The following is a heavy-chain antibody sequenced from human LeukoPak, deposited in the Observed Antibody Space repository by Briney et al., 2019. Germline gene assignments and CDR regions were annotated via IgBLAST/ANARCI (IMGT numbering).Heavy chain of an antibody. CDR2: ISSSSSYI. D-gene: IGHD6-13*01. V-gene: IGHV3-21*01. J-gene: IGHJ6*02. CDR1: GFTFSSYS. CDR3: ARAGIAAAGTPYYYGMDV. Sequence: GSLRLSCAASGFTFSSYSMNWVCQAPGKGLEWVSSISSSSSYIYYADSVKGRFTISRDNAKNSLYLQMNSLRAEDTAVYYCARAGIAAAGTPYYYGMDVWGQGTTVTASS.